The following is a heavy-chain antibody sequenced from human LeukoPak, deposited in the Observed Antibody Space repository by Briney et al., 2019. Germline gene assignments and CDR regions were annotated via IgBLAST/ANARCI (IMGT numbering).Heavy chain of an antibody. D-gene: IGHD5-12*01. Sequence: GASVKVSCTASGYTFINYGISWVRQAPGQGLEWMGWISAYTGNTNYAQKFQGRVTMTTDTSASTAYMELRSLRSDDTAVFYCVRGRRAATILGGLDYWGQGTLVIVSS. CDR2: ISAYTGNT. V-gene: IGHV1-18*01. J-gene: IGHJ4*02. CDR1: GYTFINYG. CDR3: VRGRRAATILGGLDY.